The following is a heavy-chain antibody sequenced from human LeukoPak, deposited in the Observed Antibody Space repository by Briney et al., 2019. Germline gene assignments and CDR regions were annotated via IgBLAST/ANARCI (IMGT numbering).Heavy chain of an antibody. Sequence: SQTLSLTCAISGDSVSSNSAAWNWIRQSPSRGLEWLGRTYYRSKWYNDYAVSVKSRITINPDTSKNQFSLQLNSVTPEDTAVYYCAVNWEELGTIPRAFDIWGQGTMVTVSS. CDR1: GDSVSSNSAA. V-gene: IGHV6-1*01. J-gene: IGHJ3*02. CDR3: AVNWEELGTIPRAFDI. CDR2: TYYRSKWYN. D-gene: IGHD7-27*01.